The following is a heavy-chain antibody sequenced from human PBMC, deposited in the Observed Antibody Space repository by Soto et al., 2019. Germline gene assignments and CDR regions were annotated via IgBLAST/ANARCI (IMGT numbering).Heavy chain of an antibody. J-gene: IGHJ4*02. CDR1: GGTFSSYA. Sequence: GASVKVSCKASGGTFSSYAISWVRQAPGQGLEWMGGIIPIFGTANYAQKFQGRVTITADESTSTAYMELSSLRSEDTAVYYCTLPKPSIVRSLRRGRGSHFDYWGQGTLVTVSS. V-gene: IGHV1-69*13. CDR3: TLPKPSIVRSLRRGRGSHFDY. D-gene: IGHD3-16*01. CDR2: IIPIFGTA.